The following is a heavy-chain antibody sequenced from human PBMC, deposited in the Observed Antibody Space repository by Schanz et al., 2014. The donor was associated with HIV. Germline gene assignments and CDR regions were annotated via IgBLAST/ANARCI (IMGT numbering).Heavy chain of an antibody. V-gene: IGHV3-30*03. Sequence: QGQLVESGGGVVQPGRSLRLSCAASGFSFSDFALHWVRQAPGRGLEWLAVTSSDGSGKFYVDSVKGRFTISRDNSKNTLSLQMKSLRAEDTAMYYCARDRLHPGNGMDVWGQGTTVTVSS. D-gene: IGHD4-4*01. CDR2: TSSDGSGK. CDR3: ARDRLHPGNGMDV. CDR1: GFSFSDFA. J-gene: IGHJ6*02.